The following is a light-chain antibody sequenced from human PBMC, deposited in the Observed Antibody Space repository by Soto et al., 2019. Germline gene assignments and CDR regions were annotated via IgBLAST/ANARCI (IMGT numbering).Light chain of an antibody. V-gene: IGLV1-51*01. CDR3: VAWDTSLTTTVL. CDR1: SSNIENNF. CDR2: DND. Sequence: QSVLTQPPSVSAAPGQKVIISCSGSSSNIENNFVPWYQQLPATAPKLLIFDNDKRPSGIPDRFSGSKSGTSATLGITGLQTGDEADYYCVAWDTSLTTTVLFGGGTKVTVL. J-gene: IGLJ2*01.